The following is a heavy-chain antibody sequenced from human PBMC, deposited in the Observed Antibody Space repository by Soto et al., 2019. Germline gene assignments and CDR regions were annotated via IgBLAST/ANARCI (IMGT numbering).Heavy chain of an antibody. V-gene: IGHV3-21*01. J-gene: IGHJ6*02. D-gene: IGHD3-10*01. CDR2: ISSSSSYI. CDR3: ARDRAPYYYGSGSYYAPRGWYYGMDV. Sequence: EVQLVESGGGLVKPWGSLRLSCAASGFTFSSYSMNWVRQAPGKGLEWVSSISSSSSYIYYADSMKGRFTISRDNANNSLYLQMNSLRAEDTAVYYCARDRAPYYYGSGSYYAPRGWYYGMDVWGQGTTVTVSS. CDR1: GFTFSSYS.